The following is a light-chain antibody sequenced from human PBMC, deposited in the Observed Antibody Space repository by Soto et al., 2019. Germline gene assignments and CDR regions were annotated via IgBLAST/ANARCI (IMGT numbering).Light chain of an antibody. CDR1: SGDIGAYNY. CDR2: DVG. Sequence: QSALTQPASVSGSPGQSITISCTGTSGDIGAYNYVSWYQQHPGKAPKLIIYDVGNRPSGVSSRFSGSESGNTASLTISGLQSEDEADYYCRSYTSTSTRVFGTGTKVTVL. CDR3: RSYTSTSTRV. V-gene: IGLV2-14*03. J-gene: IGLJ1*01.